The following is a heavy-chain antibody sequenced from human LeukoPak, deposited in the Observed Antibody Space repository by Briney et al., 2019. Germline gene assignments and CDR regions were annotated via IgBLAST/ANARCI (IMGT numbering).Heavy chain of an antibody. Sequence: GGSLRLSCAASGFTFSSYSMNWVRQAPGKGLEWVSYISVSSSAIYYADSVKGRFTISRDNAKNSLYLRMNSLRAEDTAVYYCARAVRSWYYSDYWGLGTLVTVSS. CDR3: ARAVRSWYYSDY. V-gene: IGHV3-48*04. D-gene: IGHD6-13*01. J-gene: IGHJ4*02. CDR1: GFTFSSYS. CDR2: ISVSSSAI.